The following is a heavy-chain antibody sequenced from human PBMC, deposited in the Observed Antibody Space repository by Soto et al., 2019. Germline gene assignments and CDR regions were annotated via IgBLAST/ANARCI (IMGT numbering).Heavy chain of an antibody. CDR1: GFTFSSYA. CDR2: ISGSGGST. J-gene: IGHJ4*01. V-gene: IGHV3-23*01. D-gene: IGHD1-7*01. CDR3: ATLIEVITGTTLNGY. Sequence: EVQLLKSGGGLVQPGGSLRLSCAASGFTFSSYAMSWVRQAPGKGLEWVSAISGSGGSTYYADSVKGRFTISRDNSKNTLYLQMNSLRAEDTAVYYCATLIEVITGTTLNGYWCHGTLVTVSS.